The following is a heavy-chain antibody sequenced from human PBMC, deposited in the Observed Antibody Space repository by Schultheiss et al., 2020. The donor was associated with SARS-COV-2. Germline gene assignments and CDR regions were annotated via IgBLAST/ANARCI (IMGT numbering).Heavy chain of an antibody. Sequence: GGSLRLSCAASGFTFSSYAMHWVRQAPGKGLEWVAVISYDGSNKYYADSVKGRFTISRDNSKNTLYLQMNSLRAEDTAVYYCARDLVVNPLLRFLEWLYYGMDVWGQGTTVTVSS. CDR3: ARDLVVNPLLRFLEWLYYGMDV. CDR2: ISYDGSNK. V-gene: IGHV3-30*07. D-gene: IGHD3-3*01. CDR1: GFTFSSYA. J-gene: IGHJ6*02.